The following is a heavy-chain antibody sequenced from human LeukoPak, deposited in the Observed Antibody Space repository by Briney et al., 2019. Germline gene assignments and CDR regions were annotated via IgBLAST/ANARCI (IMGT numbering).Heavy chain of an antibody. Sequence: SETLSLTCTVSGGSISSGDYYWSWIRQPPGKGLEWIGYIYYSGSTYYNPSLKSRISISIDTSKNQFSLKLSSVTAADTAVYYCARGDYYYDSSGPGDYRGQGTPVTVS. J-gene: IGHJ4*02. V-gene: IGHV4-30-4*01. CDR3: ARGDYYYDSSGPGDY. CDR1: GGSISSGDYY. CDR2: IYYSGST. D-gene: IGHD3-22*01.